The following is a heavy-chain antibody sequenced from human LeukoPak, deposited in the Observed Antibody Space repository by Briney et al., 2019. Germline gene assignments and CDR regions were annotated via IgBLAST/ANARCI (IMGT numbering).Heavy chain of an antibody. CDR1: GITFSSYA. CDR2: ISGSGGST. J-gene: IGHJ4*02. V-gene: IGHV3-23*01. Sequence: PGGSLRLSCAASGITFSSYAMSWVRQAPGKGLEWVSAISGSGGSTYYADSVKGRFTISRDNSKNTLYLQMNSLRAEDTAVYYCAKDRPGMTYYGSGTVWNKFDYWGQGTLVTVSS. CDR3: AKDRPGMTYYGSGTVWNKFDY. D-gene: IGHD3-10*01.